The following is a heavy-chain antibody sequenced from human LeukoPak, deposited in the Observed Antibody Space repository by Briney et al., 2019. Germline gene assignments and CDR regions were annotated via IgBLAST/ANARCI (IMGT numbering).Heavy chain of an antibody. V-gene: IGHV6-1*01. J-gene: IGHJ5*01. D-gene: IGHD1-26*01. CDR3: ARLVGASWFDS. CDR2: TYYRSKWSN. CDR1: GDSVSTNSAT. Sequence: SQTLSLTCAISGDSVSTNSATWTWLRQSPSRGLEWLGRTYYRSKWSNDYAVSMKSRITINPDTSKNQFSLQLNSVTPEDTAVYYCARLVGASWFDSWGQGTLVTVFS.